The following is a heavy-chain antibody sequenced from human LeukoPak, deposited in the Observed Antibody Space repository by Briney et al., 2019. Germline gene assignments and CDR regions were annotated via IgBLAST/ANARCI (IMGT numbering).Heavy chain of an antibody. CDR3: ARAGNYYDSSGYYYALFDY. D-gene: IGHD3-22*01. Sequence: SQTLSLTCTVSGGSISSGSYYWSWLRQPAGKGLEWIARIYTSGTNYNPSLNSRVTISVDTSKNQFSLKLTSVTAADTAVYYCARAGNYYDSSGYYYALFDYWGQGTLVTVSS. CDR2: IYTSGT. CDR1: GGSISSGSYY. J-gene: IGHJ4*02. V-gene: IGHV4-61*02.